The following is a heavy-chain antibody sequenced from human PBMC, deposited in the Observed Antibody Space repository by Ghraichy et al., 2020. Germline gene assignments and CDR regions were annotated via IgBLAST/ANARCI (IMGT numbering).Heavy chain of an antibody. Sequence: GESLNISCAASGFTVSSNYMSWVRQAPGKGLEWVSVIYSGGSTYYADSVKGRFTISRDNSKNTLYLQMNSLRAEDTAVYYCARGKLWFGELLPPYYYYGMDVWGQGTTVTVSS. CDR2: IYSGGST. CDR3: ARGKLWFGELLPPYYYYGMDV. D-gene: IGHD3-10*01. CDR1: GFTVSSNY. V-gene: IGHV3-53*01. J-gene: IGHJ6*02.